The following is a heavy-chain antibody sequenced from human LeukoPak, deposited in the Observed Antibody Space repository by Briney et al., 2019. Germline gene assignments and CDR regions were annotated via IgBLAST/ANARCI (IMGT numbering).Heavy chain of an antibody. CDR2: IYYSGST. CDR1: GGSISSYY. Sequence: TSETLSLTCTVSGGSISSYYWSRIRQPPGKGLEWIGYIYYSGSTNYNPSLKSRVTISVDTSKNQFSLKLSSVTAADTAVYYCARARDDYVWGRPNWFDPWGQGTLVTVSS. CDR3: ARARDDYVWGRPNWFDP. D-gene: IGHD3-16*01. V-gene: IGHV4-59*01. J-gene: IGHJ5*02.